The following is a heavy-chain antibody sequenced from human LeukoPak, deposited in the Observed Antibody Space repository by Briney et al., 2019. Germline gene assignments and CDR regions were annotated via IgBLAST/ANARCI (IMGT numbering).Heavy chain of an antibody. D-gene: IGHD3-10*02. CDR3: AKDVRPGGGGMDV. V-gene: IGHV3-23*01. J-gene: IGHJ6*02. Sequence: GGSLRLSCSASRFTFSNYGMSWVRQAPGKGLEWVSTISDNGRSTHYADSVKGRFTISRDNSKNTLDLQMNSLKAEDTAIYYCAKDVRPGGGGMDVWGQGTTVTVSS. CDR2: ISDNGRST. CDR1: RFTFSNYG.